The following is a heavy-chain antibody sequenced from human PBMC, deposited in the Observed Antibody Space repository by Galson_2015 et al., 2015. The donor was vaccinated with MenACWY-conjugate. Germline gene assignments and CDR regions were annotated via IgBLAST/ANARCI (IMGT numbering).Heavy chain of an antibody. CDR2: IKSKTDGGTT. Sequence: SLRLPCAASGFTFSNAWMSWVRQAPGKGLEWVGRIKSKTDGGTTDYAAPVKGRFTISRDDSKNTLYLQMNSLKTEDTAVYYCTLHYDYVWDFDYWGQGTLVTVSS. CDR3: TLHYDYVWDFDY. D-gene: IGHD3-16*01. V-gene: IGHV3-15*01. CDR1: GFTFSNAW. J-gene: IGHJ4*02.